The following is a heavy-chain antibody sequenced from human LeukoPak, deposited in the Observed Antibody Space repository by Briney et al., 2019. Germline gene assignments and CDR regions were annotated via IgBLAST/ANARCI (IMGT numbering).Heavy chain of an antibody. CDR1: GGSFSGYY. J-gene: IGHJ6*03. Sequence: SETLSLTCAVYGGSFSGYYWSWIRQPPGKGLEWIGEINHSGSTNYNPSLKSRVTISVDTSKNQFSLKLSSVTAADTAVYYCARVAERYSSSWYYYYYYMDVWGKGTTVTVSS. V-gene: IGHV4-34*01. CDR2: INHSGST. D-gene: IGHD6-13*01. CDR3: ARVAERYSSSWYYYYYYMDV.